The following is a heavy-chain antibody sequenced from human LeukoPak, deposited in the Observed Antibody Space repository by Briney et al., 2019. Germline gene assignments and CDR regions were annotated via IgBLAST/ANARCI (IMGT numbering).Heavy chain of an antibody. CDR1: GFTLSNAW. CDR3: ARGGLTGAFDI. D-gene: IGHD5-12*01. V-gene: IGHV3-74*01. CDR2: INGDGTGT. J-gene: IGHJ3*02. Sequence: GGSLRLSCAASGFTLSNAWMNWVRHAPGKGLVWVSRINGDGTGTTHADSVKGRFTISRDNAKNTLYLQMNSLRVEDTAVYYCARGGLTGAFDIWGQGTMVTASS.